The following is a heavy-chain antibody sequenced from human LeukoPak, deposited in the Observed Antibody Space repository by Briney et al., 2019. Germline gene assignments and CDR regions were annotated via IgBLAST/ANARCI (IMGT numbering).Heavy chain of an antibody. V-gene: IGHV4-59*01. CDR1: GGSISSYY. CDR2: IYYSGST. D-gene: IGHD3-16*01. CDR3: ARGLGDPRYFDY. Sequence: SETLSLTCTVSGGSISSYYWSWIRQPPGKGLEWIGYIYYSGSTNYNPSLKSRVTISVDTSKNQFSLKLSSVTAADTAVYYCARGLGDPRYFDYWGQGTLVTVSS. J-gene: IGHJ4*02.